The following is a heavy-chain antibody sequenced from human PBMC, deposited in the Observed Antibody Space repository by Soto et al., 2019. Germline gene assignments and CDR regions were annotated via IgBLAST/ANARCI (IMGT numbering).Heavy chain of an antibody. J-gene: IGHJ1*01. CDR1: GFTFDNFA. V-gene: IGHV3-23*01. Sequence: WGSLRLSCTTSGFTFDNFAMSWVRQAPGRGLEWVSAISGGGGVTYYADSVKGRFIISRDNSKNTVYLQVNGLRPDDTAVYYCAKDVHYDSSGGPEHWGKGNMVNVSA. CDR3: AKDVHYDSSGGPEH. D-gene: IGHD3-22*01. CDR2: ISGGGGVT.